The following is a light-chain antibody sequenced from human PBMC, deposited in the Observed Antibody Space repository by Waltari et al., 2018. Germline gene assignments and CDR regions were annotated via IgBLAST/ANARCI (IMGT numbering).Light chain of an antibody. J-gene: IGLJ2*01. CDR1: SRDVGSYNL. V-gene: IGLV2-23*02. CDR3: CSYAGSSTLYVV. CDR2: EVS. Sequence: QSALTQPASVSGSPGQSITISCTGTSRDVGSYNLVSWYQQHPGKAPKLMIYEVSKRPSGVSNRFSGSKSGNTASLTISGLQAEDEADYYCCSYAGSSTLYVVFGGGTKLTVL.